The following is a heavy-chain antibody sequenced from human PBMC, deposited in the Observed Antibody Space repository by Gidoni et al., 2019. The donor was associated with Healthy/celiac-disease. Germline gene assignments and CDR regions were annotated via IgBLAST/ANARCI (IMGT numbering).Heavy chain of an antibody. J-gene: IGHJ4*02. CDR3: AREIRWGRYDDFDY. V-gene: IGHV4-31*03. Sequence: QVQLQESGPGLVKPSQTLSLTCTVSGGSISSGGYYWSWIRQHPGQGLEWIGYIYYSGSTYYNQYLKSRVTISVDTSKNQFSLKLSSVTAADTAVYYCAREIRWGRYDDFDYWGQGTLVTVSS. CDR1: GGSISSGGYY. CDR2: IYYSGST. D-gene: IGHD4-17*01.